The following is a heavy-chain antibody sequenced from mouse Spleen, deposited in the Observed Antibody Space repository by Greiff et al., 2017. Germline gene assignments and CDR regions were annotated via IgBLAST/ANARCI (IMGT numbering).Heavy chain of an antibody. Sequence: VQLQQSGAELVRPGASVKLSCTASGFNIKDYYMNWVKQRPEQGLEWIGWIDPENGDTEYDSKFKGKATITADTSSNTAYLQLSSLTSEDAAVYYCATGCSYPAWFAYWGQGTLVTVSA. CDR3: ATGCSYPAWFAY. CDR2: IDPENGDT. J-gene: IGHJ3*01. V-gene: IGHV14-4*01. CDR1: GFNIKDYY. D-gene: IGHD2-12*01.